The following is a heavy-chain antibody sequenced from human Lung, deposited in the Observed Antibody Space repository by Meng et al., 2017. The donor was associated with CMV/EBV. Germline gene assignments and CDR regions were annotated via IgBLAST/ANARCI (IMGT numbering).Heavy chain of an antibody. Sequence: QITLTGSVPTLVKPTQTLKLTCTFSGFSLSTSEVGVGWIRQPPGKALEWLAVIYWDDDKRYSPSLKSRLTITKDTSKNQVVLTLTNMDPVDTATYYCALFTGSWFDPWGQGTLVTVSS. CDR2: IYWDDDK. V-gene: IGHV2-5*02. J-gene: IGHJ5*02. D-gene: IGHD1-14*01. CDR3: ALFTGSWFDP. CDR1: GFSLSTSEVG.